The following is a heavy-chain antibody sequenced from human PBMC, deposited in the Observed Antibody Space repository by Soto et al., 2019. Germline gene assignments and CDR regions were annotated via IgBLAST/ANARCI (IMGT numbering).Heavy chain of an antibody. D-gene: IGHD3-22*01. Sequence: LSLTCTVSGGSISSYYWSWIRQPAGKGLEWIGRIYTSGSTNYNPSLKSRVTMSVDTSKNQFSLKLSSVTAADTAVYYCARDHLTYYYDSSGYFNWFDPWGQGTLVTVSS. CDR2: IYTSGST. J-gene: IGHJ5*02. CDR1: GGSISSYY. V-gene: IGHV4-4*07. CDR3: ARDHLTYYYDSSGYFNWFDP.